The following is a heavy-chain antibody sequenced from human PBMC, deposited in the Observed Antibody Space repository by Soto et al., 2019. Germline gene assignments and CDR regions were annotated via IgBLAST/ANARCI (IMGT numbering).Heavy chain of an antibody. CDR2: IYYSGST. V-gene: IGHV4-39*01. Sequence: KASETLSLTCTVSGGSSSSSIYYWGWIRHPPGKGLEWIGSIYYSGSTYYNPSLKSRVTISVDTSKNQFSLKLSSVTAADTAVYYCARSTHGYSYGFYYYYYGMDAWGQGTTVTVSS. CDR1: GGSSSSSIYY. J-gene: IGHJ6*02. CDR3: ARSTHGYSYGFYYYYYGMDA. D-gene: IGHD5-18*01.